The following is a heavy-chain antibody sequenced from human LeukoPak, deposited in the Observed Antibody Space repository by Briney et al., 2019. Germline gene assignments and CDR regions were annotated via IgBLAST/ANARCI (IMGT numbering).Heavy chain of an antibody. CDR3: ARDSVSSSCFDY. D-gene: IGHD6-13*01. Sequence: PGGSLRLSCAASGFTFSSYSMNWVRQAPGKGLEWVSSISSSSSYIYYAVSVKGRFTISRDNAKNSLYLQMNSLRAEDTAVYYCARDSVSSSCFDYWGQGTLVTVSS. CDR2: ISSSSSYI. V-gene: IGHV3-21*01. J-gene: IGHJ4*02. CDR1: GFTFSSYS.